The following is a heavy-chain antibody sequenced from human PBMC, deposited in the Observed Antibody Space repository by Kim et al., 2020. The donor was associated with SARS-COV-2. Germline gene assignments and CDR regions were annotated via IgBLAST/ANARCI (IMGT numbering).Heavy chain of an antibody. CDR2: IYYSGST. D-gene: IGHD5-12*01. V-gene: IGHV4-31*03. CDR1: GGSISSGGYY. Sequence: SETLSLTCTVSGGSISSGGYYWSWIRQHPGKGLECIGYIYYSGSTYYTPSLKSRVTISVDTSTNQFSLKLSSVTAADTAVYYCARGYSGYPGTFDYWGQGTLLTVSS. J-gene: IGHJ4*02. CDR3: ARGYSGYPGTFDY.